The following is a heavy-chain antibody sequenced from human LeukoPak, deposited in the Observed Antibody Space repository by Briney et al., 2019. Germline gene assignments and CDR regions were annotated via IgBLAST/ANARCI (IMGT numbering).Heavy chain of an antibody. Sequence: SETLSLTCTVSGGSISSGDYYWSWIRQPPGKGLEWIGYISYSGSTNYNPSLKSRVTISVDTTKNQFSLKLSSVTAADTAVYYCARIPVGTYNWFDPWGQGTLVTVSS. CDR3: ARIPVGTYNWFDP. J-gene: IGHJ5*02. V-gene: IGHV4-61*08. D-gene: IGHD7-27*01. CDR1: GGSISSGDYY. CDR2: ISYSGST.